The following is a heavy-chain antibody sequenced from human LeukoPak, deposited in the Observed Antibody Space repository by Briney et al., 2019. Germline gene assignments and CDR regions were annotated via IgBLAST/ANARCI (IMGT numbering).Heavy chain of an antibody. CDR1: GFTFNYYA. V-gene: IGHV3-74*01. D-gene: IGHD3-9*01. CDR3: ARGFAAGYFDWSAPGY. Sequence: PGGSLRLSCAASGFTFNYYAMSWVRQAPGKGLVWVSRINSDGSDTNYANSVKGRFTISRDNAKHTLYLQMNSLRAEDTAVYYCARGFAAGYFDWSAPGYWGQGSLVTVSS. CDR2: INSDGSDT. J-gene: IGHJ4*02.